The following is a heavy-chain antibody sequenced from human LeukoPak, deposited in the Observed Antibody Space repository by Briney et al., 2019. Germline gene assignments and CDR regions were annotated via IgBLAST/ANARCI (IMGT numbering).Heavy chain of an antibody. D-gene: IGHD6-6*01. CDR1: GFTFSSYW. Sequence: GGSLRLSCAASGFTFSSYWMSWVRQAPGEGLEWVANIKQDGSEKYYVDSVKGRFTISRDNAKNSLYLQMNSLRAEDTAVYYCARSGVAARGGDAFDIWGQGTMVTVSS. CDR3: ARSGVAARGGDAFDI. V-gene: IGHV3-7*01. CDR2: IKQDGSEK. J-gene: IGHJ3*02.